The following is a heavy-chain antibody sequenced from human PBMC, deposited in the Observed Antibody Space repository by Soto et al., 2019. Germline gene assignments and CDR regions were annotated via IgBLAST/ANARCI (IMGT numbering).Heavy chain of an antibody. J-gene: IGHJ4*02. CDR1: GFTFSSYA. CDR2: ISYDGTKK. Sequence: PGGSLRLSCAVAGFTFSSYAMLWVRQAPGKGLEWVAVISYDGTKKYYADSVKGRFTISRDNSKNTLFLQMNSLRDEDTAVYQCAKGSPPVHWGQGTLVTVSS. V-gene: IGHV3-30*18. CDR3: AKGSPPVH.